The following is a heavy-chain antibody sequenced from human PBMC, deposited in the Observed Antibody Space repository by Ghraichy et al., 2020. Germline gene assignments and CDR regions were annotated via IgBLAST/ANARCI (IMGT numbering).Heavy chain of an antibody. CDR1: GFTFSRYG. V-gene: IGHV3-30*18. CDR2: ISYDGSNK. J-gene: IGHJ6*02. D-gene: IGHD4-17*01. Sequence: GGSLRLSCAASGFTFSRYGMHWVRQAPGKGLEWVAVISYDGSNKYYADSVKGRFTISRDNSKNTLYLQMNSLRAEDTAVYYCAKGRYAVTTGGGGVVSIPYYYYGMDVWGQGTTVTVAS. CDR3: AKGRYAVTTGGGGVVSIPYYYYGMDV.